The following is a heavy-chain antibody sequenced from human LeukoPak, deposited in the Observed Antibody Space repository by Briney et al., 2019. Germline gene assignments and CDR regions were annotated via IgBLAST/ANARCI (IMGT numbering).Heavy chain of an antibody. CDR2: IIPIFGTA. Sequence: GASVKVSCKASGGTFSSYAISWVRQAPGQGLEWMGGIIPIFGTANYAQKFQGRVTITADESTSTAYMELSSLRSEDTAVYYCARVERGYSYGYFDYWGQGTLVTVSS. J-gene: IGHJ4*02. CDR1: GGTFSSYA. D-gene: IGHD5-18*01. V-gene: IGHV1-69*13. CDR3: ARVERGYSYGYFDY.